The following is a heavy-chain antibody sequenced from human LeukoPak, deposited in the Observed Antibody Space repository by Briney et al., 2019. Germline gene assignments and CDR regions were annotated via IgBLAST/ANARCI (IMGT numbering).Heavy chain of an antibody. CDR1: GFTFSSYA. J-gene: IGHJ4*02. CDR3: ARDGAAAGNLDY. Sequence: PGGSLRLSCAASGFTFSSYAMSWVRQAPGKGLEWVSAISGSGGSTYYADSVKGRFTISRDNSKNTLYLQMNSLRAEDTAVYYCARDGAAAGNLDYWGQGTLVTVSS. V-gene: IGHV3-23*01. D-gene: IGHD6-13*01. CDR2: ISGSGGST.